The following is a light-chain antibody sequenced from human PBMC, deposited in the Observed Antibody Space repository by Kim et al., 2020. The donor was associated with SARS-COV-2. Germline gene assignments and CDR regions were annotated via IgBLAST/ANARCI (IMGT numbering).Light chain of an antibody. Sequence: EIVLTQSPATLSLSPGERATLSCRASQSVSSYLAWYQQKPGQTPRLLIYDASNRAPGIPARFSGSGSGTDFTLTISSLEPEDFAVYYCQQRSNWLTFGGGTKLEI. CDR1: QSVSSY. CDR3: QQRSNWLT. CDR2: DAS. V-gene: IGKV3-11*01. J-gene: IGKJ4*01.